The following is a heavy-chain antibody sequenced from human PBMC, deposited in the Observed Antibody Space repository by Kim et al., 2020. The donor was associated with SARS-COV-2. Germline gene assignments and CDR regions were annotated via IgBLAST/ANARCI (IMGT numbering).Heavy chain of an antibody. CDR3: ARAGYSSGWHYYFDY. J-gene: IGHJ4*02. Sequence: GSVKGRFTISRDNAKNSLYLQMNSLRAEDTAVYYCARAGYSSGWHYYFDYWGQGTLVTVSS. D-gene: IGHD6-19*01. V-gene: IGHV3-11*05.